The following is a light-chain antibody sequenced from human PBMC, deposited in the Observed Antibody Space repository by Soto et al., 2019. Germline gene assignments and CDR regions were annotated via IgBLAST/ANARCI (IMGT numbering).Light chain of an antibody. CDR1: SSDVGGYNY. Sequence: HSALTQPPSASGSPGQSVTISCTGTSSDVGGYNYVSWYQQHPGKAPKLMIFEVSKRPSGVPDRFSGSKSGNTASLTVSGLQAEDEADYYCTSYAGSINWVFGGGTQLTVL. CDR2: EVS. V-gene: IGLV2-8*01. J-gene: IGLJ3*02. CDR3: TSYAGSINWV.